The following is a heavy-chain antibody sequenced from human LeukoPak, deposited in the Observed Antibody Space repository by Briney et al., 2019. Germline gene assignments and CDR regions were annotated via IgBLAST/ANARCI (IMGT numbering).Heavy chain of an antibody. D-gene: IGHD3-3*01. CDR3: VSGFLQWLY. Sequence: GGSLRLSCAASGFIFGGYWMSWVRQAPGRGLEWVANTNPDGSIKYYVDSVNGRFTISRDNAKNSLYLKMNSLRAEDTAVYYCVSGFLQWLYWGQGTLVTVSS. V-gene: IGHV3-7*01. CDR1: GFIFGGYW. CDR2: TNPDGSIK. J-gene: IGHJ4*02.